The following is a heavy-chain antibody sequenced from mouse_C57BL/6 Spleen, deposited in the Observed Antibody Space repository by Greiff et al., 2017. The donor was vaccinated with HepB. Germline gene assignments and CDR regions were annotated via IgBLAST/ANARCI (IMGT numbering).Heavy chain of an antibody. J-gene: IGHJ2*01. D-gene: IGHD4-1*01. CDR2: IDPETGGT. V-gene: IGHV1-15*01. Sequence: QVQLKESGAELVRPGASVTLSCKASGYTFTDYEMHWVKQTPVHGLEWIGAIDPETGGTAYNQKFKGKAILTADKSSSTAYMELRSLTSEDSAVYYCTRRELGQDYWGQGTTLTVSS. CDR3: TRRELGQDY. CDR1: GYTFTDYE.